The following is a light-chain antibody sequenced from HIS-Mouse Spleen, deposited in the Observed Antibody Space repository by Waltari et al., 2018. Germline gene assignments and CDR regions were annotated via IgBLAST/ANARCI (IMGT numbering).Light chain of an antibody. J-gene: IGKJ1*01. V-gene: IGKV3-11*01. Sequence: EIVLTQSQATLSLSPGERATLSCRASQSVSSCLAWYHQKPGQAPRLRFYDASNRATGIPARFSGSGSGTDFTLTISSLEPEDFAVYYCQQRSNWPWTFGQGTKVEIK. CDR3: QQRSNWPWT. CDR1: QSVSSC. CDR2: DAS.